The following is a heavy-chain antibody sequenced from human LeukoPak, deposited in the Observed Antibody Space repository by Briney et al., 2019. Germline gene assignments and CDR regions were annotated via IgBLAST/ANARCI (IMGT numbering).Heavy chain of an antibody. J-gene: IGHJ4*02. CDR3: ARDAAEYDFWSGYYTGILGY. CDR2: ISAYNGNA. V-gene: IGHV1-18*01. D-gene: IGHD3-3*01. CDR1: GYTFTSYG. Sequence: GASVKVSCEASGYTFTSYGISWVRQAPGQGLEWMGWISAYNGNANYAQKLQGRVTMTTDTSTSTAYMELRSLRSDDTAVYYCARDAAEYDFWSGYYTGILGYWGQGTLVTVSS.